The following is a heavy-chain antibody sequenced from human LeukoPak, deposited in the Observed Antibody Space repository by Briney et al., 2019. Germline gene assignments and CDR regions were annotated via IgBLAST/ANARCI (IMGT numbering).Heavy chain of an antibody. V-gene: IGHV1-18*01. CDR3: AGPDCTNGVCYTFDAYYYYGMDV. D-gene: IGHD2-8*01. CDR2: ISAYNGNT. Sequence: ASVKVSCKASGYTFTSYGISWVRQAPGQGLEWMGWISAYNGNTNYAQKLQGRVTMTTDTSTSTAYMELRSLRSDDTAVYYCAGPDCTNGVCYTFDAYYYYGMDVWGQGTTVTV. CDR1: GYTFTSYG. J-gene: IGHJ6*02.